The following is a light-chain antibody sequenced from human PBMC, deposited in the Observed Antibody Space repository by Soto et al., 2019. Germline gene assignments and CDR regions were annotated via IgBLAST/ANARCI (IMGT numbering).Light chain of an antibody. CDR1: QGVSTW. J-gene: IGKJ1*01. CDR3: QQYHNWPSWT. Sequence: DIQMTQSPSSVSASVGDRVTITCRASQGVSTWLAWYQQKPGKAPNLLIYAASNLQSGVPSRFSGSGSGTDFTLTISSLQPEDFAVYHCQQYHNWPSWTFGQGTKVDVK. CDR2: AAS. V-gene: IGKV1-12*01.